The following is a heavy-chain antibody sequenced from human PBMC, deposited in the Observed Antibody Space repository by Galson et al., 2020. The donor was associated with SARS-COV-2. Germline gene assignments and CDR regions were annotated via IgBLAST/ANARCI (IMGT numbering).Heavy chain of an antibody. CDR2: ISWNSGNI. J-gene: IGHJ4*02. CDR1: GFTFDDYA. Sequence: GGSLRLSCAASGFTFDDYAMHWVRQAPGKGLEWVSGISWNSGNIGYADSVKGRFTISRDNAKNSLYLQMNSLRAEDTALYYCAKDQYGSGSGYFDYWGQGTLVTVSS. D-gene: IGHD3-10*01. CDR3: AKDQYGSGSGYFDY. V-gene: IGHV3-9*01.